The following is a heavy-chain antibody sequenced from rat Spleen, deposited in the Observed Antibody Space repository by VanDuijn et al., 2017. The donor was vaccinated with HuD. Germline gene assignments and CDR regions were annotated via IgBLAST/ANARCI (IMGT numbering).Heavy chain of an antibody. CDR1: GLSFSNYD. CDR2: ISTSGSRT. Sequence: EVQLVESGGGLVQPGRSMKLSCAASGLSFSNYDMAWVRQAPTKGLEWVASISTSGSRTYYPDSVRGRFTISRDNARSSLYLQMNSLRSEDTAIYYCARPTTGIPFNYWGQGVMVTVSS. J-gene: IGHJ2*01. V-gene: IGHV5-25*01. D-gene: IGHD1-9*01. CDR3: ARPTTGIPFNY.